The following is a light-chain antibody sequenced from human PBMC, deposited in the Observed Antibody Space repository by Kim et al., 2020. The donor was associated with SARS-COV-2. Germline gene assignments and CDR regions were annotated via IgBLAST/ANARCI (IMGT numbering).Light chain of an antibody. CDR1: IIANKN. Sequence: SVALGQTARIACGENIIANKNVHCDQQKPGQAPVLVIYRDSNRPSGIPERFSGSNSGNTATLTISRAQAGDEADYYCKVWDSRTWVFGGGTQLTVL. V-gene: IGLV3-9*01. J-gene: IGLJ3*02. CDR3: KVWDSRTWV. CDR2: RDS.